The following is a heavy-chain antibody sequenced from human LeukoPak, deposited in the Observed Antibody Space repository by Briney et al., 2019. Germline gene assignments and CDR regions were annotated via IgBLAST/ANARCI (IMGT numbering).Heavy chain of an antibody. CDR2: ISGSGGST. J-gene: IGHJ4*02. CDR1: GFSFSSYA. Sequence: PWGSLRLSCAASGFSFSSYAMSWVRQAPGKGLEGVSGISGSGGSTFYADSVNVRFTISRDNSKNTMYLQMNSLRAEDTAVYYCARERGYRYGSLDYWGQGTLVTVSS. D-gene: IGHD5-18*01. V-gene: IGHV3-23*01. CDR3: ARERGYRYGSLDY.